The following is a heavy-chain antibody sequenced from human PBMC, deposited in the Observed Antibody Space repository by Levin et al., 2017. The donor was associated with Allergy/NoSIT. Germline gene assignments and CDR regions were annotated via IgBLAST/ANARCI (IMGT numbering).Heavy chain of an antibody. V-gene: IGHV3-43D*03. J-gene: IGHJ4*02. CDR3: AKDKLSHAPSGIDY. Sequence: LSLTCAASGFPFDDYAMHWVRQAPGKGLEWVSLVSWDGGSAYYADSVKGRFTISRDNSKNSLYLQMHTLRAEDTALYYCAKDKLSHAPSGIDYWGQGTLVTVSS. CDR2: VSWDGGSA. D-gene: IGHD3-10*01. CDR1: GFPFDDYA.